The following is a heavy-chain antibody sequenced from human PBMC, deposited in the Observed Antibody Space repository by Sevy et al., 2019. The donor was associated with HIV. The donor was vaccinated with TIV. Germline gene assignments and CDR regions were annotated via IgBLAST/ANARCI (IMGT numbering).Heavy chain of an antibody. CDR1: GFTFGDYA. J-gene: IGHJ4*02. D-gene: IGHD3-22*01. V-gene: IGHV3-49*03. Sequence: GGSLRLSCTASGFTFGDYAMSWFRQGPGKGLEWVGFIRSKAYGGTTEYAASVKGRFTISRDDSKNIAYLQMHSLKIEDTAVYYCTRDFSHYYDSSGYYEWWGQGTLVTVSS. CDR3: TRDFSHYYDSSGYYEW. CDR2: IRSKAYGGTT.